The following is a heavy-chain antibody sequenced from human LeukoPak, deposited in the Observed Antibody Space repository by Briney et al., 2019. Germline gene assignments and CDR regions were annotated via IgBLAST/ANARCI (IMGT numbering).Heavy chain of an antibody. V-gene: IGHV3-7*03. Sequence: GGSLRLSCAASGFTVSSNYMNWARQAPGKGLEWVASIMKDGGQKKYMDSVKGRFTISRDNAQNSLYLQMSGLRAEDTAMYYCVRDADFYKGDYWGQGTLVTVSS. CDR2: IMKDGGQK. CDR1: GFTVSSNY. CDR3: VRDADFYKGDY. J-gene: IGHJ4*02. D-gene: IGHD5-24*01.